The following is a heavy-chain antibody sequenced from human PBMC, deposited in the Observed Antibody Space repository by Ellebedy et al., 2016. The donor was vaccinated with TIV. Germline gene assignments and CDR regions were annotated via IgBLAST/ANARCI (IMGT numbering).Heavy chain of an antibody. CDR3: ARDRGQLDLYQFGMDV. J-gene: IGHJ6*02. CDR1: GFTFSSYS. D-gene: IGHD1-1*01. Sequence: PGGSLRLSCAASGFTFSSYSMSWVRQAPGKGLEWISYITSTSTSIYYADSVKGRFTISRDNAKNSLFLQMNSLRPEDTAVYYCARDRGQLDLYQFGMDVWGLGTTVAVSS. CDR2: ITSTSTSI. V-gene: IGHV3-48*01.